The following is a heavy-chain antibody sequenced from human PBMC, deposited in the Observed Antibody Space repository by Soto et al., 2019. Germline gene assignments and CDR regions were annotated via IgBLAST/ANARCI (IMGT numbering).Heavy chain of an antibody. D-gene: IGHD3-3*01. Sequence: QVQLQESGPGLVEPSQTLSLTCTVSGGSVSSGGYFWSWIRQPPGEGLEWIGHIYNSGSTYSNPSLRGRVTISVDTSKSQFSLKLSSVTAADTAVYYCARGPSADKFDFWGQGTLVTVSS. CDR3: ARGPSADKFDF. CDR1: GGSVSSGGYF. CDR2: IYNSGST. V-gene: IGHV4-30-4*01. J-gene: IGHJ4*02.